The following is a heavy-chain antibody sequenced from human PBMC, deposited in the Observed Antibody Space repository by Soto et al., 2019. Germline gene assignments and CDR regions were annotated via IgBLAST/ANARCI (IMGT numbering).Heavy chain of an antibody. J-gene: IGHJ6*02. V-gene: IGHV1-8*01. CDR2: MNPNSGNT. CDR3: ARGLRFLEWLSFYYYYGMGV. CDR1: GYTFTSYD. Sequence: ASVKVSCKASGYTFTSYDINWVRQATGQGLEWMGWMNPNSGNTGYAQKFQGRVTMTRNSSISTAYMELSSLRSEDTAVYYCARGLRFLEWLSFYYYYGMGVWGQGTTVTVSS. D-gene: IGHD3-3*01.